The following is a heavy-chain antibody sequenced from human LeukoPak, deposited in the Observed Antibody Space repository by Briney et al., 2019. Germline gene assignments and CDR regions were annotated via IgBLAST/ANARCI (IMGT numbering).Heavy chain of an antibody. CDR3: TRDQGYCSGGRCYSVFDI. Sequence: PGGSLRLSCAVSGFTFGRYWMGWVRQAPGEGLEWVAHIKEDGSERYYADSVKGRFIMSRDNAKNAVYLQVNSLTAEDTAVYYCTRDQGYCSGGRCYSVFDIWGQGTMVTVSS. CDR2: IKEDGSER. V-gene: IGHV3-7*01. J-gene: IGHJ3*02. D-gene: IGHD2-15*01. CDR1: GFTFGRYW.